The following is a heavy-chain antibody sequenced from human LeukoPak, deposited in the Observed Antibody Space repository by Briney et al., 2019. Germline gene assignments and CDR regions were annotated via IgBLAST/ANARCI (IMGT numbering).Heavy chain of an antibody. CDR3: ARAGVRGVIVFDY. CDR1: GGTFSSYA. J-gene: IGHJ4*02. D-gene: IGHD3-16*02. V-gene: IGHV1-69*05. Sequence: SVKVSCKASGGTFSSYAISWVRQAPGQGLEWMGGIIPIFGTANYAQKFQGRVTITTDESTSTAYMELSSLRSEDTAVYYCARAGVRGVIVFDYWGQGTLVTVSS. CDR2: IIPIFGTA.